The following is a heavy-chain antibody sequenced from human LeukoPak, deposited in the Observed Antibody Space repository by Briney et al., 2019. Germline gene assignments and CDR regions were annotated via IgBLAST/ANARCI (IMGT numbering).Heavy chain of an antibody. CDR2: IRYDGSNK. J-gene: IGHJ4*02. Sequence: GGSLRLSCAASGFTFSSYGTHWVRQAPGKGLEWVTFIRYDGSNKHYADSVKGRFTISRDNSKNTLYLHMNSLRAEDTAVYYCAKGGGAAATHLLDYWGQGTLVTVSS. V-gene: IGHV3-30*02. CDR1: GFTFSSYG. D-gene: IGHD6-13*01. CDR3: AKGGGAAATHLLDY.